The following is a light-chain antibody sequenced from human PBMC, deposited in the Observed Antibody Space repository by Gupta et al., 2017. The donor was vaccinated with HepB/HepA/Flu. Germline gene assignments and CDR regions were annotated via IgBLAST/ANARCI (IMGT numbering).Light chain of an antibody. CDR1: SSNIGNNY. J-gene: IGLJ2*01. Sequence: SALTQPPSVSAAPGQKVTISCFGSSSNIGNNYVPWYQQLPGTAPKLLIYENNKRPSGIPDRFSGSKSGTSATLGITGLQTGDEADYYCGTWDSSLSAGVFGGGTKLTVL. CDR3: GTWDSSLSAGV. V-gene: IGLV1-51*02. CDR2: ENN.